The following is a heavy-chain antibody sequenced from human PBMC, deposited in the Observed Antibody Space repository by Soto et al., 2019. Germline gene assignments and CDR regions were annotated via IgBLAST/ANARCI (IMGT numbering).Heavy chain of an antibody. CDR3: ARAVVGAEIDY. J-gene: IGHJ4*02. CDR2: IYHSGST. V-gene: IGHV4-30-2*01. CDR1: GGSISSGGFS. D-gene: IGHD2-15*01. Sequence: QLQLQESGSGLVKPSQTLSLTCAVSGGSISSGGFSWTWIRQPPGKGLEWIGYIYHSGSTYYNPSLKRRVTISVDRYKNQFSLKLRSMTAADTAVDYCARAVVGAEIDYWGQGTLVTVSS.